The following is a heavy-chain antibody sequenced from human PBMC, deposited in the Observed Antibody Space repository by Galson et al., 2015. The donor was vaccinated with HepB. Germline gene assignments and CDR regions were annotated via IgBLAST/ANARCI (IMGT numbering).Heavy chain of an antibody. CDR3: ARAWDYYYAMDV. J-gene: IGHJ6*02. D-gene: IGHD7-27*01. Sequence: SLRLSCAASGFTVSSNYIIWVRQAPGKGLEWVSVTYSSGSTYYEESVKGRFTISRDNSKNTLYLQMNSLRAEDTAVYYCARAWDYYYAMDVWGQGTTVTVSS. CDR2: TYSSGST. CDR1: GFTVSSNY. V-gene: IGHV3-66*01.